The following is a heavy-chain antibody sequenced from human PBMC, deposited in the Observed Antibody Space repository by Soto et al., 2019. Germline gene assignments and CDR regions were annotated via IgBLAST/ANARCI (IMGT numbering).Heavy chain of an antibody. D-gene: IGHD2-2*01. CDR3: ARRPKGVPAAMPFDY. J-gene: IGHJ4*02. V-gene: IGHV1-69*13. CDR2: IIPIFGTA. CDR1: GGTFSSYA. Sequence: AVKVSCKASGGTFSSYAISWVRQAPGQGLEWMGGIIPIFGTANYAQKFQGRVTITADESTSTAYMELSSLRAEDTAVYYCARRPKGVPAAMPFDYWGQGTLVTVSS.